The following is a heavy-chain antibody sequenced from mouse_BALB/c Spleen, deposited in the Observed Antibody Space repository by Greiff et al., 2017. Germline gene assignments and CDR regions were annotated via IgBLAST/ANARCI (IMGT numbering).Heavy chain of an antibody. J-gene: IGHJ1*01. CDR1: GFTFSSFG. V-gene: IGHV5-17*02. CDR3: ARSAYYKYGYFDV. Sequence: EVKLVESGGGLVQPGGSRKLSCAASGFTFSSFGMHWVRQVPEKGLEWVAYISSGSSTIYYADTVKGRFTISRDNPQNTLFLQMTSLRSEDTAMYYCARSAYYKYGYFDVWGAGTTVTVSS. CDR2: ISSGSSTI. D-gene: IGHD2-12*01.